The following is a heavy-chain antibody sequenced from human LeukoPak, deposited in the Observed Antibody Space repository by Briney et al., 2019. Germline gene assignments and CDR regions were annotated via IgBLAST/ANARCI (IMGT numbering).Heavy chain of an antibody. V-gene: IGHV4-4*07. CDR2: IYTSGST. Sequence: TSETLSLTCAVYGGSFSGYYWSWIRQPAGKGLEWIGRIYTSGSTNYNPSLKSRVTMSVDMSKNQFSLKLSSVTAADTAVYYCARDLGIAAAGIPFDYWGQGTLVTVSS. CDR3: ARDLGIAAAGIPFDY. D-gene: IGHD6-13*01. J-gene: IGHJ4*02. CDR1: GGSFSGYY.